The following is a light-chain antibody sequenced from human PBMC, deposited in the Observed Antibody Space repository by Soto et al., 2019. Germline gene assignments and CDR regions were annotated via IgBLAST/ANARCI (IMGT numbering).Light chain of an antibody. CDR1: QSVRGN. CDR3: QQYNNWPFIT. V-gene: IGKV3-15*01. J-gene: IGKJ5*01. Sequence: SPATLSVSPGERATLSCRASQSVRGNLAWYQQKPGQSPRLLIYGASSRATGIPVRFSGSGSGTEFTLTISSLQSEDFAVYYCQQYNNWPFITFDQGTRLEIK. CDR2: GAS.